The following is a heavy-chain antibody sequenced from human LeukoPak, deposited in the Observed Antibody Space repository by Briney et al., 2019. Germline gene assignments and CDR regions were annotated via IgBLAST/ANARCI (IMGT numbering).Heavy chain of an antibody. CDR2: IYASGST. D-gene: IGHD2-2*01. CDR3: ARELGDIVVVPAALNWFDP. V-gene: IGHV4-4*07. Sequence: KPSETLSLTYTFSGGSISSYYWSWIRQPAGKGLEWIGRIYASGSTNYNPSLKSRVTMSVDTSKNQFSLKLSSVTAADTAVYYCARELGDIVVVPAALNWFDPWGQGTLVTVSS. CDR1: GGSISSYY. J-gene: IGHJ5*02.